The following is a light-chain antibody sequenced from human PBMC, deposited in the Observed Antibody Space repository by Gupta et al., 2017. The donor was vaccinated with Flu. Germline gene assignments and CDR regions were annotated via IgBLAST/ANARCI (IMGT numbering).Light chain of an antibody. CDR2: WAS. Sequence: SLGERATINCKSSQSVLYSSNNKNYLAWYQHKPGQPPRLLIYWASTRESGVPDRFSGSGSGTDFAHTISSLQAEDVAVYYCHQYTTTPWTFGQGTKVEIK. V-gene: IGKV4-1*01. CDR3: HQYTTTPWT. CDR1: QSVLYSSNNKNY. J-gene: IGKJ1*01.